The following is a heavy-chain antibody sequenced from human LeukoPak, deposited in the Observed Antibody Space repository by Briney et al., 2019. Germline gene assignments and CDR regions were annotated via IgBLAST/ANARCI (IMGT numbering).Heavy chain of an antibody. J-gene: IGHJ3*02. V-gene: IGHV4-39*01. Sequence: SETLSLTCTVSGGSISSNSYYWGWIRQPPGKGLEWIGNIYYSGSTFYNPSLKSRVTISVDTSKNQLSLKLSSVTAADTAVYYCASPGYCSSTSCQGRDAFDIWGQGTMVTVSS. D-gene: IGHD2-2*01. CDR3: ASPGYCSSTSCQGRDAFDI. CDR1: GGSISSNSYY. CDR2: IYYSGST.